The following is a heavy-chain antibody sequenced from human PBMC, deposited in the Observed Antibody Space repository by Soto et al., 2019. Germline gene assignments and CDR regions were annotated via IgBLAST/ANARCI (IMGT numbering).Heavy chain of an antibody. CDR3: ARDLGGWPDY. CDR2: INAGNGNT. J-gene: IGHJ4*02. Sequence: ASVKVSCKASGYTFTSYGISWVRQAPGQRLEWMGWINAGNGNTKYSQKFQDRVTITTDTSASTAYMELSSLRSEDTAVYYCARDLGGWPDYWGQGTLVTVSS. V-gene: IGHV1-3*01. CDR1: GYTFTSYG. D-gene: IGHD6-19*01.